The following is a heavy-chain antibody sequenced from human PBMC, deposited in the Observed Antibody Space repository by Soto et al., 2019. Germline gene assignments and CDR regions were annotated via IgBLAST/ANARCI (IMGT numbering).Heavy chain of an antibody. Sequence: EVQLVESGGGLVKPGGSLRLSCAASGFTFTNAWMSWVRRAPGKGLEWVGHIKSKSHGGTTDYAAPVKGRFTISRDDSKNTLYLQMDSLKTEDTAVYYCATEECTAGGCDVRNAFDSWGQGAMVTVSS. D-gene: IGHD2-8*02. CDR2: IKSKSHGGTT. V-gene: IGHV3-15*01. CDR1: GFTFTNAW. CDR3: ATEECTAGGCDVRNAFDS. J-gene: IGHJ3*02.